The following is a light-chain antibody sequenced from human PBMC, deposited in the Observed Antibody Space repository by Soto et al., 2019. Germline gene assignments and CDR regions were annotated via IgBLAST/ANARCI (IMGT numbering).Light chain of an antibody. CDR3: QLFCNSPPGGYT. CDR1: QSVSSSY. Sequence: EIVLTQSPGTLSLSPGERATLSCRASQSVSSSYLAWYQQKRGQAPRLLISGASSRATGIPDRFSGSGSGTDFTLTIRRLEPEDFAVYFCQLFCNSPPGGYTFGQGTKLEIK. J-gene: IGKJ2*01. V-gene: IGKV3-20*01. CDR2: GAS.